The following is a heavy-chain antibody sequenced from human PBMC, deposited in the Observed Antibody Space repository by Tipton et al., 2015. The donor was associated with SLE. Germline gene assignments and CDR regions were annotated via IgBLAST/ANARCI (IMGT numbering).Heavy chain of an antibody. V-gene: IGHV4-34*01. CDR2: IYYSGST. D-gene: IGHD2-15*01. CDR3: ARGAGSSGDFDY. J-gene: IGHJ4*02. Sequence: GLVKPSETLSLTCAVYGGSFSGYYWSWIRQPPGKGLERIGSIYYSGSTYYNPSLKSRVTISVDTSKNQFSLKLSSVTAADTAVYYCARGAGSSGDFDYWGQGTLVTVSS. CDR1: GGSFSGYY.